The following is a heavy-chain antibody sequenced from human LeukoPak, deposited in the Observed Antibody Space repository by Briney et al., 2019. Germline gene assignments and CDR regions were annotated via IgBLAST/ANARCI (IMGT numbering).Heavy chain of an antibody. CDR3: ARVRGIAVAGGGGVDP. V-gene: IGHV1-69*13. J-gene: IGHJ5*02. CDR2: IIPIFGTA. D-gene: IGHD6-19*01. Sequence: ASVKVSCKASGGTFSSYAISWVRQAPGQGLEWMGGIIPIFGTANYAQKFQGRVTITADESTSTAYMELSSLRSEDTAVYYCARVRGIAVAGGGGVDPWGQGTLVTVSS. CDR1: GGTFSSYA.